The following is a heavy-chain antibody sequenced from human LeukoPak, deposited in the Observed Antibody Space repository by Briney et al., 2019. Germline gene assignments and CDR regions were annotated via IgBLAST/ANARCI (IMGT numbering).Heavy chain of an antibody. V-gene: IGHV5-51*01. CDR3: ARAVVPAAFRYYYYYMDV. D-gene: IGHD2-2*01. J-gene: IGHJ6*03. CDR2: IYPGDSDT. CDR1: GYSFTSYW. Sequence: GESLQISCKGSGYSFTSYWIGWVRQLPGKGLEWMGIIYPGDSDTRYSPSFQGQVTISADKSISTAYLQWSSLKASDTAMYYCARAVVPAAFRYYYYYMDVWGKGTTVTVSS.